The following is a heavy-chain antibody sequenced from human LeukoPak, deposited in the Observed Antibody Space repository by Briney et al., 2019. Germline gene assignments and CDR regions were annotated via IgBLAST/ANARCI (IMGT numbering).Heavy chain of an antibody. Sequence: GGSLRLSCAASGFTFSSYGMHWVRQAPGKGLEWVGRIKRTTDGETTDYSAPVKGRFTISRDDSKNMLFLQMNSLKADDTGVYYCTTDSSLEWLLWGGWGQGTLVTVSS. D-gene: IGHD3-3*01. V-gene: IGHV3-15*01. CDR1: GFTFSSYG. CDR3: TTDSSLEWLLWGG. J-gene: IGHJ4*02. CDR2: IKRTTDGETT.